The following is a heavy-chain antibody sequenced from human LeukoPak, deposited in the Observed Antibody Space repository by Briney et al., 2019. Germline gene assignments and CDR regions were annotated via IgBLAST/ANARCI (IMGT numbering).Heavy chain of an antibody. CDR2: IYTSGST. CDR1: GGSISSGSYY. Sequence: PSQTLSLTCTVSGGSISSGSYYWSWIRQPAGKGLEWIGRIYTSGSTNYNPSLKSRVTISVDTSREQFSLKLSSVTAADTAVYFCATNRVGTYDRPFDIWGQGTMVTVSS. V-gene: IGHV4-61*02. CDR3: ATNRVGTYDRPFDI. D-gene: IGHD1-26*01. J-gene: IGHJ3*02.